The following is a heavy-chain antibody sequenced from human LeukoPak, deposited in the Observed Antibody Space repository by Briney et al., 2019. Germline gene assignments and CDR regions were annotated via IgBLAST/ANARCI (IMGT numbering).Heavy chain of an antibody. CDR1: GFTFSSYA. Sequence: PGGSLRLSCAASGFTFSSYAMSWVRQAPGKGMEWVSAISGSGGSTYYADSVKGRFTISRDNSKNTLYLQMNSLGAEDTAVYYCAKHVVGIEGYFDYWGQGTLVTVSS. J-gene: IGHJ4*02. D-gene: IGHD1-26*01. CDR2: ISGSGGST. CDR3: AKHVVGIEGYFDY. V-gene: IGHV3-23*01.